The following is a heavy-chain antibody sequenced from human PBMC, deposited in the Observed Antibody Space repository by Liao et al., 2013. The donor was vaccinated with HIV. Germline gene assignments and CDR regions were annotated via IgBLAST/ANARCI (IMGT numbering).Heavy chain of an antibody. J-gene: IGHJ3*01. D-gene: IGHD3-3*01. V-gene: IGHV4-4*07. CDR1: GGSINNHY. CDR3: AARITISGVAIPHALDV. CDR2: IYTSGN. Sequence: QVQLQESGPRLVKPSETLSLTCAVSGGSINNHYWNWIRQPAGRGLEWIGRIYTSGNXTTTLLKSRVTMSVDTSKNQFSLKLTSVTAADTAVYYCAARITISGVAIPHALDVWGQGTMVAVSS.